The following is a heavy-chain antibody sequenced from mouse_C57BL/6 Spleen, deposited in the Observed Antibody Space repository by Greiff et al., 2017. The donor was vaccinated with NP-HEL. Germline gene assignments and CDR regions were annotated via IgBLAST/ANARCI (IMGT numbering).Heavy chain of an antibody. CDR1: GFTFSSYA. J-gene: IGHJ4*01. CDR3: ARDPITTVVATNAMDY. Sequence: EVKLVESGGGLVKPGGSLKLSCAASGFTFSSYAMSWVRQTPEKRLEWVATISDGGSYTYYPDNVKGRFTISRDNAKNNLYLQMSHLKSEDTAMYYCARDPITTVVATNAMDYGGQGTSVTVSS. CDR2: ISDGGSYT. V-gene: IGHV5-4*01. D-gene: IGHD1-1*01.